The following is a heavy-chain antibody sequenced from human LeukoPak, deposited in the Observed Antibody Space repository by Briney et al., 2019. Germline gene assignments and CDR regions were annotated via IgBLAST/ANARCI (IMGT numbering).Heavy chain of an antibody. J-gene: IGHJ4*02. CDR2: INPSGGST. CDR1: GYTFTSYY. Sequence: ASVKVSCKASGYTFTSYYLYWVRQAPGQGLEWMGIINPSGGSTNYAQKFQGRVTMTRDTSTSTVYMELSSLRSDDTAVYYCARDGYYDILTGTDFWGQGTLVTVSS. D-gene: IGHD3-9*01. CDR3: ARDGYYDILTGTDF. V-gene: IGHV1-46*01.